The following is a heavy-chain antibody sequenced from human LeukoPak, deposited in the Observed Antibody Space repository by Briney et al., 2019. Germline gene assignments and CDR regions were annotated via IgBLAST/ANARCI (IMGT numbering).Heavy chain of an antibody. D-gene: IGHD5-24*01. CDR1: GGSISSGGYS. CDR3: ARRQRMAREDNFDY. CDR2: IYHSGST. V-gene: IGHV4-30-2*01. J-gene: IGHJ4*02. Sequence: PSQTLSLTCAVSGGSISSGGYSWSWIRQPPGKGLEWIGYIYHSGSTYYNPSLKSRVTISVDRSKNQFSLKLSSVTAADTAVYYCARRQRMAREDNFDYWGQGTLVTVSS.